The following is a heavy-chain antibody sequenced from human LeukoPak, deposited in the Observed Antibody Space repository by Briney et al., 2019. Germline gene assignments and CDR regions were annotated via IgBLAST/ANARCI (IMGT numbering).Heavy chain of an antibody. Sequence: SETLSLTCAVYGGSFSGYYWSWIRQPPGKGLEWIGEINHSGSTNYNPSLKSRVTISVDTSKNQFSLKLSSVTAADTAVYYCARASGWSYYYYYYMDVWGEGTTVTVSS. CDR3: ARASGWSYYYYYYMDV. J-gene: IGHJ6*03. V-gene: IGHV4-34*01. CDR2: INHSGST. D-gene: IGHD6-19*01. CDR1: GGSFSGYY.